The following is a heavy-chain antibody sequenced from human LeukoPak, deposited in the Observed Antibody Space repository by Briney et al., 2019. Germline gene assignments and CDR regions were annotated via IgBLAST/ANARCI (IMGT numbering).Heavy chain of an antibody. Sequence: PGGALRLSCAASGFTFSSYAMSWVRQAPGKGLEWVSAISGSGGSTYYADSVKGRFTISRDNSKNTLYLQMNSLRAEDTAVYYCASQGIVVVTPFDYWGQGTLVTVSS. CDR2: ISGSGGST. CDR3: ASQGIVVVTPFDY. CDR1: GFTFSSYA. D-gene: IGHD3-22*01. V-gene: IGHV3-23*01. J-gene: IGHJ4*02.